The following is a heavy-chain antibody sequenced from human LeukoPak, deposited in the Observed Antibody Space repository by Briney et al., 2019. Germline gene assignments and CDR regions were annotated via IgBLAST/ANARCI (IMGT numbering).Heavy chain of an antibody. J-gene: IGHJ4*02. Sequence: PGGSLRLSCAASGFTFSSYAMSWVRQAPGKGLEWVSIISGSGSSTYYAGSVKGRFTISRDNSKNTLYLQMNSLRTEDTAVYYCAKDGVVGATTKFDYWGQGTLVTVSS. D-gene: IGHD1-26*01. CDR1: GFTFSSYA. V-gene: IGHV3-23*01. CDR3: AKDGVVGATTKFDY. CDR2: ISGSGSST.